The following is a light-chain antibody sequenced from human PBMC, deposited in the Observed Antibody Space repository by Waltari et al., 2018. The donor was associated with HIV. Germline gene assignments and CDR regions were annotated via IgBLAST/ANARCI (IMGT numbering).Light chain of an antibody. CDR3: QVWDSTSDHVV. CDR1: DTGHKS. CDR2: YDS. V-gene: IGLV3-21*04. Sequence: SYVLTQPPSVSLHPGKTANITREGTDTGHKSVHWYKQKPGQAPVLVIFYDSDRTSGIAPRFSGSNSGNTATLTITRVGAGDEADYYCQVWDSTSDHVVFGGGTTLTVL. J-gene: IGLJ3*02.